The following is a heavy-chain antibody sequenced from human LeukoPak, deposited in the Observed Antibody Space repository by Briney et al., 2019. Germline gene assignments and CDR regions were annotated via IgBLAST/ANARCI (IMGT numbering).Heavy chain of an antibody. CDR1: GDFITTTDHY. Sequence: SETLSLTCTVSGDFITTTDHYWGWIRQSPEKGLEWIGEINHSGSTNYNPSLKSRVTISVDTSKNQFSLKLSSVTAADTAVYYCARGRLMTFRMAAAGRGRVAAFDIWGQGTMVTVSS. J-gene: IGHJ3*02. D-gene: IGHD6-13*01. CDR3: ARGRLMTFRMAAAGRGRVAAFDI. CDR2: INHSGST. V-gene: IGHV4-39*07.